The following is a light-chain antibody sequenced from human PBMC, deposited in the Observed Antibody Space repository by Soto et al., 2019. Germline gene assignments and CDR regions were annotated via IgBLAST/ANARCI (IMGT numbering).Light chain of an antibody. CDR2: AAS. J-gene: IGKJ5*01. CDR1: QYITSY. Sequence: VRETQAPTSLSASTGDRGTNPWQSSQYITSYLAWYQQKPGKDTKLLIYAASTLQSGFPSRFSGSGSGTDFTLTITCMTSEDFATYYCQPPNRFPTVGKVKRLEIK. V-gene: IGKV1-8*01. CDR3: QPPNRFPT.